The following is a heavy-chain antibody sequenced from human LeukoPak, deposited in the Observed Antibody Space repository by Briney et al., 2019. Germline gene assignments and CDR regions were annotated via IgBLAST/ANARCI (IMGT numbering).Heavy chain of an antibody. V-gene: IGHV3-49*04. Sequence: GGFLRLSCTASGFTFGDYAMSWVRQAAGKGLEWVGFIRSKAYGGTTEYAASVKGKFTISRDDSKSIAYLQMNSLKTEDTAVYYCTRDSPVHYWGQGTLVTVSS. D-gene: IGHD3-10*02. CDR1: GFTFGDYA. CDR2: IRSKAYGGTT. J-gene: IGHJ4*02. CDR3: TRDSPVHY.